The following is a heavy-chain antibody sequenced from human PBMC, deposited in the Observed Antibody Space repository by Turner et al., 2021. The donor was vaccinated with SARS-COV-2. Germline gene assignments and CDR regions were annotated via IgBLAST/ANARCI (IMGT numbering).Heavy chain of an antibody. CDR2: ISDDGMSL. J-gene: IGHJ4*02. D-gene: IGHD3-16*01. CDR1: GFTFSKFF. V-gene: IGHV3-74*01. CDR3: VRSDVNAWYGLLDY. Sequence: EVQLVESGGGLVQPEGSLRLSCAASGFTFSKFFMHWVRQAPGKGLVWVSRISDDGMSLAYADSVKGRFTISRDNAKNTLYLQMNSLTAEDSAVYYCVRSDVNAWYGLLDYWGQGTLVTVSS.